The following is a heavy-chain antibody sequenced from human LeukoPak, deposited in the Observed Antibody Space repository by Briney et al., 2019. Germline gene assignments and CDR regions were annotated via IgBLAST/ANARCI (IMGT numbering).Heavy chain of an antibody. CDR1: GYTFTDYD. D-gene: IGHD3-10*01. Sequence: WASVKVSCKTSGYTFTDYDITWVRQAPGQGLEWMGRVSPYNGNTYYSQRFQDRVIITKDTSTGTAYMDLRDLRTDDTAMYYCARNGRVRRVVKDLFEYWGQGTLVAVSS. V-gene: IGHV1-18*01. CDR2: VSPYNGNT. CDR3: ARNGRVRRVVKDLFEY. J-gene: IGHJ4*02.